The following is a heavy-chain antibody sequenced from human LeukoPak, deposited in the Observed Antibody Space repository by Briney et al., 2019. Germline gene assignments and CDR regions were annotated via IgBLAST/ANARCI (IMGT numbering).Heavy chain of an antibody. V-gene: IGHV1-8*01. CDR2: MNPNSGNT. J-gene: IGHJ5*02. Sequence: ASVKVSRKASGYTFTSYDINWVRQATGQGLEWMGWMNPNSGNTGYAQKFQGRVTMTRNTSISTAYMELSSLRSEDTAVYYCAREDLRMTTVTKAGNWFDPWGQGTLVTVSS. D-gene: IGHD4-17*01. CDR1: GYTFTSYD. CDR3: AREDLRMTTVTKAGNWFDP.